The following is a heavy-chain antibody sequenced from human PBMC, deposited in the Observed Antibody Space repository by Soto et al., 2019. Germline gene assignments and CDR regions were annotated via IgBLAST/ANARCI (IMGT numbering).Heavy chain of an antibody. CDR1: GGSISSGGYY. D-gene: IGHD3-22*01. V-gene: IGHV4-31*03. Sequence: QVQLQESGPGLVKPSQTLSLTCTVSGGSISSGGYYWSWIRQHPGKGLEWIGYIYYSGSTYYNPSLKSRVTISVDTSKNQFSLKLSSVTAADTAVYYCARAFYDSTPFKGEVFWFDPWGQGTLVTVSS. J-gene: IGHJ5*02. CDR2: IYYSGST. CDR3: ARAFYDSTPFKGEVFWFDP.